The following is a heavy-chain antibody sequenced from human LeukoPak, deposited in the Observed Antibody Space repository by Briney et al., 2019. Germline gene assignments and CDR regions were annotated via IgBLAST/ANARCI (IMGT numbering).Heavy chain of an antibody. Sequence: SETLSLTCAVYGGSFSGYYWSWIRQPPGKGLEWIGEINHSGSTNYNPSLKSRVTISVDTSKNQFSLKLSSVTAADTAVYYCARSSRGYSSGWKYYYYMDVWGKGTTVTISS. CDR2: INHSGST. D-gene: IGHD6-19*01. CDR3: ARSSRGYSSGWKYYYYMDV. CDR1: GGSFSGYY. V-gene: IGHV4-34*01. J-gene: IGHJ6*03.